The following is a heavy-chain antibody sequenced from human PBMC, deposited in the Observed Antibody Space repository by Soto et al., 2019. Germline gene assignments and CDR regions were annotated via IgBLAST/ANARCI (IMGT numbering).Heavy chain of an antibody. Sequence: QVQLQESGPGLVKPSQTLSLTCTVSGGPINSGGYYWTWIRHPPGKGLEWIGYIHYSGRTFYNPSLESRVIISVDTSKNQFSLNLRSVTAADTAVYYCARFSPPGYYYMDVWGKGTSVTVAS. V-gene: IGHV4-31*03. CDR3: ARFSPPGYYYMDV. CDR2: IHYSGRT. CDR1: GGPINSGGYY. J-gene: IGHJ6*03.